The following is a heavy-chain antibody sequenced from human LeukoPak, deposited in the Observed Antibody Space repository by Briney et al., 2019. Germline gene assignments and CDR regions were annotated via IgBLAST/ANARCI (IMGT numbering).Heavy chain of an antibody. V-gene: IGHV4-59*01. J-gene: IGHJ4*02. CDR1: GASISSYY. CDR2: MYYRGST. CDR3: ASAIGSSWLDY. Sequence: PSETLSLTCTVSGASISSYYWSWIRQPPGKGLEWIGNMYYRGSTNYYPSLKSRVTISMETSKNQFSLKLNSVSAADTAVYYCASAIGSSWLDYWGQGTLVTVSS. D-gene: IGHD6-13*01.